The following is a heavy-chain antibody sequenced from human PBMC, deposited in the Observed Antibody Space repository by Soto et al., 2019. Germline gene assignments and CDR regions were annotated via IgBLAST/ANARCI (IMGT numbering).Heavy chain of an antibody. V-gene: IGHV1-3*01. CDR2: INAVNGNT. CDR3: EREQIRTVTTQGLDY. CDR1: VYTLTSYA. Sequence: ASVKLSFKASVYTLTSYAMHWLRQAPGQRLEWMGWINAVNGNTKYSKKFQGRVTITRDTSASTAYMELSRLRSEDKAVYYCEREQIRTVTTQGLDYWGQGTLVTVSS. D-gene: IGHD4-17*01. J-gene: IGHJ4*02.